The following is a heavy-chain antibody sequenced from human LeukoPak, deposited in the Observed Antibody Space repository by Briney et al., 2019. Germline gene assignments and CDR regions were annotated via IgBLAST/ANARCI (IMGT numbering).Heavy chain of an antibody. CDR2: ISAYNGNT. J-gene: IGHJ4*02. Sequence: ASVKVFCKASGYTFTNYGFSWVRQAPGQGLEWMGWISAYNGNTHYAQNLQGRVTMTTDTSTSTAYMELRSLRSDDTAVYYCARGLGSYPEIPLDYWGQGTLVTVSS. CDR3: ARGLGSYPEIPLDY. D-gene: IGHD3-16*02. V-gene: IGHV1-18*01. CDR1: GYTFTNYG.